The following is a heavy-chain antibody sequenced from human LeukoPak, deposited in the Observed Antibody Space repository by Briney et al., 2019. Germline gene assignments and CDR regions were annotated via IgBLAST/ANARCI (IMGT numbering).Heavy chain of an antibody. Sequence: GESLKISCMASGYSFTRYWIGWVRQMPGKGLEWMGIIYPGNSDTIYTPTFQGQVTFSADKSISTAHLQWSSLKASDTAMYYCARRHYDILTGFHEEDSFDYWGQGTLVTVSS. J-gene: IGHJ4*02. CDR2: IYPGNSDT. CDR3: ARRHYDILTGFHEEDSFDY. D-gene: IGHD3-9*01. V-gene: IGHV5-51*01. CDR1: GYSFTRYW.